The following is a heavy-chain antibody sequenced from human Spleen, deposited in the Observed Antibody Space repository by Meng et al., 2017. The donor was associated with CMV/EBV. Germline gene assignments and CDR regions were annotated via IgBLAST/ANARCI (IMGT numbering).Heavy chain of an antibody. D-gene: IGHD1-1*01. CDR3: ARTTASFDY. Sequence: ASAGDSVSNRGATWNWIRQSPSRGLEWLGRTYYRSKWYNDYAVSVKSRITINTDTSKNQFSLQLNSVTPEDSAMYYCARTTASFDYWGQGTLVTVSS. CDR2: TYYRSKWYN. J-gene: IGHJ4*02. CDR1: GDSVSNRGAT. V-gene: IGHV6-1*01.